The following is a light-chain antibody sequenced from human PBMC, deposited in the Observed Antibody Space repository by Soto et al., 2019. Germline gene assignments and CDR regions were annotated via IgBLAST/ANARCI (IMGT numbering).Light chain of an antibody. CDR2: DVS. Sequence: ALAQPRSVSGSPGQSVTISCTGTSSDVGGYNYVSWYQQHPGKAPKLMIYDVSKRPSGVPDRFSGSKSGNTASLTISGLQAEDEADYYCCSYAGSSYVFGTGTKVTVL. V-gene: IGLV2-11*01. CDR1: SSDVGGYNY. CDR3: CSYAGSSYV. J-gene: IGLJ1*01.